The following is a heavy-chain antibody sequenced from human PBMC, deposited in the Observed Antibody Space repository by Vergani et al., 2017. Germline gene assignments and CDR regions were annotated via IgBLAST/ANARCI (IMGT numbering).Heavy chain of an antibody. J-gene: IGHJ6*02. CDR1: GGSFSGYY. CDR2: INHSGST. V-gene: IGHV4-34*01. Sequence: QVQLQQWGAGLLKPSETLSLTCAVYGGSFSGYYWSWIRQPPGKGLEWIGEINHSGSTNYNPSLKSRVTISVDTSKNQFSLKLSSVTAADTAVDYCARAGYDFKDGMDVWGQGTTVTVSS. D-gene: IGHD3-3*01. CDR3: ARAGYDFKDGMDV.